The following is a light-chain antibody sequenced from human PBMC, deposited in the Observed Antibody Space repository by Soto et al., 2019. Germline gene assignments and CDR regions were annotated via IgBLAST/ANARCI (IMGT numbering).Light chain of an antibody. J-gene: IGKJ1*01. CDR2: AAS. V-gene: IGKV1-39*01. Sequence: DIQITHSPSSLSASVVDGVTITFLASQSISSNLNWYHQKPGKVPKLLIYAASNLQSGVPSRFSGSGSGTDFTLTISSLQPEDFGTYYCQKGYRSPPKFGQGTKVDIK. CDR3: QKGYRSPPK. CDR1: QSISSN.